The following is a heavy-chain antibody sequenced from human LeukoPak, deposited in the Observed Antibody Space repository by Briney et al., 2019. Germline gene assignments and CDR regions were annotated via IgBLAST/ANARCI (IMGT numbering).Heavy chain of an antibody. J-gene: IGHJ4*02. D-gene: IGHD1-26*01. CDR2: ISSSGSTI. V-gene: IGHV3-11*01. CDR3: ARDPLESELPWEIDY. CDR1: GGSISSGGYY. Sequence: LSLTCTVSGGSISSGGYYWSWIRQHPGKGLEWVSYISSSGSTIYYADSVKGQFTISRDNAKNSLYLQMNSLRAEDTAVYYCARDPLESELPWEIDYWGQGTLVTVSS.